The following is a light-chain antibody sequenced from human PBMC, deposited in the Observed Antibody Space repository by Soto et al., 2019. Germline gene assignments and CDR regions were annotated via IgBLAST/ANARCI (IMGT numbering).Light chain of an antibody. CDR1: QRIFITSNNNNY. J-gene: IGKJ2*01. Sequence: VMTQSPTSLSGSLGGRATINCKSSQRIFITSNNNNYLVWYQQRPGQSPKLLLHWASSQEPGVPDRFSGSGSGTDFTLTISSLQADDVAVYYCQQYFSTPYTFGQGTKVDIK. CDR2: WAS. V-gene: IGKV4-1*01. CDR3: QQYFSTPYT.